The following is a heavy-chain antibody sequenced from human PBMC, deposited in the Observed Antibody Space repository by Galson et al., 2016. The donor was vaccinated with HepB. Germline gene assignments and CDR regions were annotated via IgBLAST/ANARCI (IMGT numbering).Heavy chain of an antibody. Sequence: SETLSPTCAVYGGSFSGFYWSWIRQSPGKGLQWIGEVNPGGSTHYNPSLKSRVTISADTSKNPFSRKLSAVTAADTAVYYCAKWPLGYCPSADCYTNDDWGQGILVTVSS. CDR3: AKWPLGYCPSADCYTNDD. J-gene: IGHJ4*02. D-gene: IGHD2-2*02. V-gene: IGHV4-34*01. CDR1: GGSFSGFY. CDR2: VNPGGST.